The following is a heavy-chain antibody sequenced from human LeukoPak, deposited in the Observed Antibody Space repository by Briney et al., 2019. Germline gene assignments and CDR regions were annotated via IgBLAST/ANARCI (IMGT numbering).Heavy chain of an antibody. V-gene: IGHV3-21*01. CDR3: ARDWGSRGKFDI. CDR2: ISSSSSYI. CDR1: GFTFSSYS. J-gene: IGHJ3*02. Sequence: PGGSLRLSCAASGFTFSSYSMNWVRQAPGKGLEWVSSISSSSSYIYYADSVEGRFTISRDNAKNSLYLQMNSLRAEDTAVYYCARDWGSRGKFDIWGHGTMVTVSS. D-gene: IGHD3-16*01.